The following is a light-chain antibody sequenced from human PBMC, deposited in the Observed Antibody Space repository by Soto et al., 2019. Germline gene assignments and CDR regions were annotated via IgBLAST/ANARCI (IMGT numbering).Light chain of an antibody. V-gene: IGKV1-17*01. CDR1: QNIDTS. CDR3: QQLDSYPIT. Sequence: DIQITQSPSSLSASVGDGVTITCRASQNIDTSLNWYQQKSGKAPNRLIYAASTLQSGVPSRFSGSGSGTEFTLTISSLQPEDFAIYYCQQLDSYPITFGQGTRLEIK. J-gene: IGKJ5*01. CDR2: AAS.